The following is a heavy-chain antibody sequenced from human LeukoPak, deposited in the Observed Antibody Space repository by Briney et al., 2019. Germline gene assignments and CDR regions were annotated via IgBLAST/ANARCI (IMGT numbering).Heavy chain of an antibody. CDR2: IRFDGSNK. Sequence: GGSLRLSCAASGFTFSSYEMNWVRQAPGKGLEWVAFIRFDGSNKYYADSVKGRFTISRDNSKNTLYLQMKSLRAEDTAVYYCAKGGGYEAQYYYYYLDVWGKGTTVTISS. V-gene: IGHV3-30*02. CDR3: AKGGGYEAQYYYYYLDV. CDR1: GFTFSSYE. D-gene: IGHD5-12*01. J-gene: IGHJ6*03.